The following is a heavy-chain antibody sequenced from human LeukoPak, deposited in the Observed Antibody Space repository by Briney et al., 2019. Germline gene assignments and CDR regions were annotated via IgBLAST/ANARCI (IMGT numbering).Heavy chain of an antibody. J-gene: IGHJ6*02. V-gene: IGHV1-18*01. CDR3: ARSYSSGWYYYYGMDV. CDR2: ISAYNGNT. Sequence: GASVKDSCKASGYTFTSYSISWVRQAPGQGLEWMGWISAYNGNTNYAQKLQGRVTMTTDTSTSTAYMELRSLRSDDTAVYYCARSYSSGWYYYYGMDVWGQGTTVTVSS. CDR1: GYTFTSYS. D-gene: IGHD6-19*01.